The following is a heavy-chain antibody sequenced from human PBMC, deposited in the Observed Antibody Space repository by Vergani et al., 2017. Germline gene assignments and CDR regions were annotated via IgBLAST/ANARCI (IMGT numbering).Heavy chain of an antibody. CDR2: ISAYNGNT. CDR3: AGGFRQNRMKSLKNWFDP. J-gene: IGHJ5*02. D-gene: IGHD2/OR15-2a*01. CDR1: GGTFSSYG. V-gene: IGHV1-18*01. Sequence: QVQLVQSGAEVKKPGSSVKVSCKASGGTFSSYGISWVRQAPGQGLEWMGWISAYNGNTNYAQKLQGRVTMTTDTSTSTAYMELRSLRSDDTAVYYCAGGFRQNRMKSLKNWFDPWGQGTLVTVSS.